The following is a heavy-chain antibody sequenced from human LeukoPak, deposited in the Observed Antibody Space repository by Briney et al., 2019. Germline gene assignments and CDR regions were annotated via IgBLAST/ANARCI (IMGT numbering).Heavy chain of an antibody. CDR3: ARTRITMVRGVKGRGWFDP. J-gene: IGHJ5*02. CDR1: GGSISSSNW. Sequence: SGTLSLTCAVSGGSISSSNWWSWVRQPPGKGLEWIGEIYHSGSTNYNPSLKSRVTISVDTSKNQFSLKLSSVTAADTAVYYCARTRITMVRGVKGRGWFDPWGQGTLVTVSS. D-gene: IGHD3-10*01. V-gene: IGHV4-4*02. CDR2: IYHSGST.